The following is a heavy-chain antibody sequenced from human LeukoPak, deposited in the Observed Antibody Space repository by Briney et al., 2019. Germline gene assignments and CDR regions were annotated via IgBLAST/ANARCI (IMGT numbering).Heavy chain of an antibody. V-gene: IGHV4-39*01. CDR1: GGSISSSSYY. D-gene: IGHD3-9*01. Sequence: SETLSLTCTVSGGSISSSSYYWGWIRQPSGKGLEWIGSIYYSGSTYYNPSLKSRVTISVDTSKNQFSLKLSSVTAADTAVYYCASTQWRYFENWFDPWGQGTLVTVSS. CDR2: IYYSGST. J-gene: IGHJ5*02. CDR3: ASTQWRYFENWFDP.